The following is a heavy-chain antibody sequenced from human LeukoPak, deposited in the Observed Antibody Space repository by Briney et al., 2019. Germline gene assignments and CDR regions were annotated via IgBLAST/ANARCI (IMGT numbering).Heavy chain of an antibody. J-gene: IGHJ4*02. CDR1: GGSFSGYY. CDR2: INHSGST. Sequence: ETLSLTCAVYGGSFSGYYWSWIRQPPGKGLEWFGEINHSGSTNYNPSLKSRVTISVDTSKNQFSLKLSSVTAADTAVYYCARARGKGLIVVVVAATASYYFDYWGQGTLVTVSS. D-gene: IGHD2-15*01. CDR3: ARARGKGLIVVVVAATASYYFDY. V-gene: IGHV4-34*01.